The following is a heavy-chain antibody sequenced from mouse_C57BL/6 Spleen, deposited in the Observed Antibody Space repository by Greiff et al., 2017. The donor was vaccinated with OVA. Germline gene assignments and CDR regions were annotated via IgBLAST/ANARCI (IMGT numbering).Heavy chain of an antibody. CDR3: APLQGAMDY. J-gene: IGHJ4*01. CDR1: GFTFSDYG. V-gene: IGHV5-17*01. CDR2: ISSGSSTI. D-gene: IGHD2-10*01. Sequence: DVMLVESGGGLVKPGGSLKLSCAASGFTFSDYGMHWVRQAPEKGLEWVAYISSGSSTIYYADTVKGRFTISRDNAKNTLFLQMTSLRSEDTAMYYCAPLQGAMDYWGQGTSVTVSS.